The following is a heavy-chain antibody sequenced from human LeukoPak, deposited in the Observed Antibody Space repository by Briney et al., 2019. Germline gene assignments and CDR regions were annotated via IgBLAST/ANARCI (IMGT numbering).Heavy chain of an antibody. V-gene: IGHV4-59*01. J-gene: IGHJ3*02. D-gene: IGHD2-2*01. CDR2: IYYGGST. CDR3: ARTPRYCSSTSCLTDAFDI. CDR1: GGSISSYY. Sequence: SETLSLTCTVSGGSISSYYWSWIRQPPGKGLEWIGYIYYGGSTNYNPSLKSRVTISVDTSKNQFSLKLSSVTAADTAVYYCARTPRYCSSTSCLTDAFDIWGQGTMVTVSS.